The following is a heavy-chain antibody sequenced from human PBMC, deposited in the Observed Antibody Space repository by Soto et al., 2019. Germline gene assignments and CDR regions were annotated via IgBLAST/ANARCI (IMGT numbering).Heavy chain of an antibody. D-gene: IGHD3-10*01. V-gene: IGHV3-74*01. CDR2: INSDGSST. J-gene: IGHJ5*02. CDR3: AREYGSGFDP. CDR1: GFSFSGYW. Sequence: EVPLVESGGGLVQPGESLRLSCAASGFSFSGYWMHWARQAPGKGLLWVSRINSDGSSTTYADSVKGRFTISRDNAKNTLYRKMNSLQAEDTAVYYCAREYGSGFDPWGQGTLVTVSS.